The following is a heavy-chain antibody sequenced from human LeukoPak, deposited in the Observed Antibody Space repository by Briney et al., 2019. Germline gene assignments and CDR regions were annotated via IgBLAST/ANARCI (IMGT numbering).Heavy chain of an antibody. Sequence: SETLSLTCSVSGGSISSNSFYWGWIRQPPGKGLEWIGYIYYSGSTYYNPSLKSRVTISVDTSKNQFSLKLSSVTAADTAVYYCARAPSGWYRTNYFDYWGQGTLVTVSS. J-gene: IGHJ4*02. V-gene: IGHV4-39*07. D-gene: IGHD6-19*01. CDR2: IYYSGST. CDR1: GGSISSNSFY. CDR3: ARAPSGWYRTNYFDY.